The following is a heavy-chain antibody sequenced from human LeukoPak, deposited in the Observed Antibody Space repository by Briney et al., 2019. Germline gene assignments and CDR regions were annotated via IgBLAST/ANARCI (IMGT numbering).Heavy chain of an antibody. CDR2: ISGSGGNT. CDR3: ARSSPGNYGDYQFDY. Sequence: GGSLRLSCAASGFTFSSYAMSWVRQAPGKGLEWVSGISGSGGNTYYADSVKGRFTISRDNARNSLYLQMNSLRAEDTAVYYCARSSPGNYGDYQFDYWGQGTLVTVSS. CDR1: GFTFSSYA. D-gene: IGHD4-17*01. V-gene: IGHV3-23*01. J-gene: IGHJ4*02.